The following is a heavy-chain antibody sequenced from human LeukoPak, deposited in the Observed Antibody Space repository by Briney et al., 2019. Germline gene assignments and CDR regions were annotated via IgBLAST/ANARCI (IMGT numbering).Heavy chain of an antibody. J-gene: IGHJ4*02. CDR1: GFTVSSNY. CDR2: IYCGGNT. D-gene: IGHD5-12*01. V-gene: IGHV3-53*01. CDR3: AKGGVDPHPIY. Sequence: GGPLRLSCTASGFTVSSNYMSWIRQAPGKGLEWLSYIYCGGNTNYKPSLKGRFTISVDTSKNQVYLQMNTLRAEDTAVYYCAKGGVDPHPIYWGRGTLVTVSS.